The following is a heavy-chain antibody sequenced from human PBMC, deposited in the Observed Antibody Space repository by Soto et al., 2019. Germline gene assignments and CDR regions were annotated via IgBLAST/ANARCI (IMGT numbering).Heavy chain of an antibody. CDR2: IWYDGSNK. J-gene: IGHJ4*02. CDR1: GFSFSSYG. V-gene: IGHV3-33*01. CDR3: ARDDRGIFDY. Sequence: GGSLRLSCAAYGFSFSSYGMQWVRQAPGKGLEWVAVIWYDGSNKYYADSVKGRFTISRDNSKNTLYLQMNSLRAEDTAVYYCARDDRGIFDYWGQGTLVTVSS.